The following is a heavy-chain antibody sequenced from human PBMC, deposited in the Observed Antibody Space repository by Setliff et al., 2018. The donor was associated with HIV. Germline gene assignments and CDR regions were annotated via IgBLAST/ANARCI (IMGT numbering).Heavy chain of an antibody. D-gene: IGHD1-1*01. CDR1: GGSFSNYY. CDR3: ARVGVRNWNDDGIDY. Sequence: SETLSLTCAVYGGSFSNYYWSWIRQLPGKGLEWIGEINHSGSTNYNPSLKSRVTISVDTSKNQLSLKVRSVTAADTALYYCARVGVRNWNDDGIDYWGQGTLVTVSS. CDR2: INHSGST. J-gene: IGHJ4*02. V-gene: IGHV4-34*01.